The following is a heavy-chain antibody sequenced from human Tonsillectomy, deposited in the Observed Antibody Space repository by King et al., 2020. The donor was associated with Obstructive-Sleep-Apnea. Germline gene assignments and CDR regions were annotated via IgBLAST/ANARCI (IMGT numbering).Heavy chain of an antibody. J-gene: IGHJ5*01. V-gene: IGHV4-59*08. CDR3: ARGLASVGWFDS. CDR1: GGSISSYF. Sequence: GQGRESCRGLVRRSETLSLTCTVSGGSISSYFWGWIRQPPGRGLEWLGYVFYTGSTTYNPSLKSRVTISVDTSKNQFSLELWSLTAADTAVYFCARGLASVGWFDSWGQGTLVTVSS. CDR2: VFYTGST. D-gene: IGHD1-26*01.